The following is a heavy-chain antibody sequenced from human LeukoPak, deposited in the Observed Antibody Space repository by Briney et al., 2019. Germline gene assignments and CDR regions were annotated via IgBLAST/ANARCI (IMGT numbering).Heavy chain of an antibody. Sequence: QAGGSLRLSCAASGFTLDDYAMHWVSGILWNSGRTGCADSVKGRFTVSRDNSKDIPYLQMNSLRVDDSATYYCVGEVGSRQMNSWGQGTLVTVSS. V-gene: IGHV3-9*01. CDR2: ILWNSGRT. J-gene: IGHJ5*02. CDR1: GFTLDDYA. CDR3: VGEVGSRQMNS. D-gene: IGHD1-26*01.